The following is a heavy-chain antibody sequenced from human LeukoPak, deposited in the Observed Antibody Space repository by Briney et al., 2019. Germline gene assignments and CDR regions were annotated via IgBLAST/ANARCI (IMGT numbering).Heavy chain of an antibody. V-gene: IGHV4-30-4*01. CDR3: ARPYYYDSRIDP. Sequence: KPSETLSLTCTVSGGSISSGDYYWSWIRQPPGKGREWIAYMYYSGSTYYNPSLKSRVTMSADTSKNQLSLKLSSVTAADTAVYYCARPYYYDSRIDPWGQGILVTVSS. CDR1: GGSISSGDYY. J-gene: IGHJ5*02. D-gene: IGHD3-22*01. CDR2: MYYSGST.